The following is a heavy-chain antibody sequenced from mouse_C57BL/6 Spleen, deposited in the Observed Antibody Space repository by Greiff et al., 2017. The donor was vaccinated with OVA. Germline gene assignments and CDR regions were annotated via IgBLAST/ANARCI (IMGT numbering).Heavy chain of an antibody. V-gene: IGHV3-6*01. J-gene: IGHJ1*03. D-gene: IGHD2-1*01. CDR1: GYSITSGYY. CDR3: GNYDWYFDV. CDR2: ISYDGSN. Sequence: EVQLVESGPGLVKPSQSLSLTCSVTGYSITSGYYWNWIRQFPGNKLEWMGYISYDGSNNYNPSLKNRISITRDTSKNQFFLKLNSVTTEDTATYYCGNYDWYFDVWGTGTTVTVSS.